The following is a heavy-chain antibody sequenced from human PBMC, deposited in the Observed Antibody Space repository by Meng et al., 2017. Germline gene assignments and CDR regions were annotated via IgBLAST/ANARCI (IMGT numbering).Heavy chain of an antibody. CDR1: GYTFTSYY. CDR3: ARSPGGSNYYDSSGYSY. J-gene: IGHJ4*02. D-gene: IGHD3-22*01. V-gene: IGHV1-69*02. Sequence: SVKVSCKASGYTFTSYYMHWVRQAPGQGLEWMGRIIPILGIANYAQKFQGRVTITADKSTSTAYMELSSLRSEDTAVYYRARSPGGSNYYDSSGYSYWGQGTLVTVSS. CDR2: IIPILGIA.